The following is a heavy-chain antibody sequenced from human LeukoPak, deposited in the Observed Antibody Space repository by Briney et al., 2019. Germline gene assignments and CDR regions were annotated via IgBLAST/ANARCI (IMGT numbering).Heavy chain of an antibody. D-gene: IGHD3-10*01. CDR1: GFNVAAYA. CDR2: ISGDSDNK. V-gene: IGHV3-43*02. J-gene: IGHJ4*02. CDR3: AIAYESGSFYRAFAY. Sequence: PGGSLRLSCAASGFNVAAYAMYWVRHPPGKSLEWVSLISGDSDNKYSAASVKGRFAISRDNSKNSLYLQMNSLTTEDTAFYYCAIAYESGSFYRAFAYWGQGALLTVSS.